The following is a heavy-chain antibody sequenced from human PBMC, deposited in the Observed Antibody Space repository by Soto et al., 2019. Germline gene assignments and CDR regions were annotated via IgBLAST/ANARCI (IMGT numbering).Heavy chain of an antibody. D-gene: IGHD6-19*01. CDR1: GFIFRDYA. J-gene: IGHJ4*02. Sequence: ESGGGLVQPGGSLRLSCAASGFIFRDYAMNWVRQAPGKGLEWVSDISGSGDSARYADSVKGRFTISRDNSGDTLYLHMNSLRVDDTAVYYCGKERRGSGWSVCDFWGQGDLVTVSS. CDR3: GKERRGSGWSVCDF. CDR2: ISGSGDSA. V-gene: IGHV3-23*01.